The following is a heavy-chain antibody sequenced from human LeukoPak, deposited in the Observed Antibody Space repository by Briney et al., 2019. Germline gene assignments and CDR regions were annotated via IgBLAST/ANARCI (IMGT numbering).Heavy chain of an antibody. CDR2: ISGSGADT. V-gene: IGHV3-23*01. Sequence: GGSLRLSCTTSGFTFSTFAMSWVRQAPGEGLGWVSIISGSGADTFYTDSVKGRFTISRDNSKNTLYLQMNSLRAEDTAVYYCAKPHGVGYLGQGTLVTVSS. CDR1: GFTFSTFA. J-gene: IGHJ4*02. CDR3: AKPHGVGY. D-gene: IGHD4-17*01.